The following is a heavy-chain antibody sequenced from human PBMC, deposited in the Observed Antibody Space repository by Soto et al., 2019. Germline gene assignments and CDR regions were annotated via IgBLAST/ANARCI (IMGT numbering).Heavy chain of an antibody. CDR1: GGSISSYY. CDR2: IYTSGST. V-gene: IGHV4-4*07. Sequence: SETLSLTCTASGGSISSYYWSWIRQPAGKGLEWIGRIYTSGSTNYNPSLKSRVTMSVDTSKNQFSLKLSSVTAADTAVYYCARGEAYYYDSSGYIYAFDIWGQGTMVTVSS. J-gene: IGHJ3*02. D-gene: IGHD3-22*01. CDR3: ARGEAYYYDSSGYIYAFDI.